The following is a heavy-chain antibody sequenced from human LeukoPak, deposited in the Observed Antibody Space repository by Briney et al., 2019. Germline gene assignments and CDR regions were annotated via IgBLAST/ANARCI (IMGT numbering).Heavy chain of an antibody. V-gene: IGHV1-69*05. D-gene: IGHD6-13*01. CDR3: ATISAAAGITEYFQH. J-gene: IGHJ1*01. CDR1: GGTFSSYA. CDR2: IIPIFGTA. Sequence: SVKVSCKASGGTFSSYAISRVRQAPGQGLEWMGGIIPIFGTANYAQKFQGRVTITTDESTSTAYMELSSLRSEDTAVYYCATISAAAGITEYFQHWGQGTLVTVSS.